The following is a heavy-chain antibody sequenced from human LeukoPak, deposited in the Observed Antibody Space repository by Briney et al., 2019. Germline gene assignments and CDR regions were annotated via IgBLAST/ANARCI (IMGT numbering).Heavy chain of an antibody. CDR2: LNEDGSVK. D-gene: IGHD2-2*01. CDR1: EFSFSTNW. V-gene: IGHV3-7*01. CDR3: ANVPRSTVSY. J-gene: IGHJ4*02. Sequence: GGSLRLSCAASEFSFSTNWMHWVRQTPGKGLEWVAELNEDGSVKYYVDSVKGRFTISRDNAKSLLFLQMYNLKTEDTGVYFCANVPRSTVSYWGRGTLVTVSS.